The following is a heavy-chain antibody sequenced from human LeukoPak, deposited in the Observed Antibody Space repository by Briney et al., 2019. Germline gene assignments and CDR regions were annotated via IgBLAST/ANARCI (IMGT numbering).Heavy chain of an antibody. V-gene: IGHV3-74*01. D-gene: IGHD1-26*01. J-gene: IGHJ5*02. CDR1: GFTFSSYW. Sequence: GGSLRLSCAASGFTFSSYWMHWVRQAPGKGLVWVSRINSDGSSTSYADSVKGRFTISRDNAKNTLYLQMNSLRAEDTAVYYCARERLGATRRNWFDPWGQGTLVTVSS. CDR2: INSDGSST. CDR3: ARERLGATRRNWFDP.